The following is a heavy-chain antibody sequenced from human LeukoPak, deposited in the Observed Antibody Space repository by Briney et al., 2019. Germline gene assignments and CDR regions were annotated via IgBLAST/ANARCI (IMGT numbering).Heavy chain of an antibody. D-gene: IGHD3-10*01. CDR2: IRGGGGVT. CDR3: AKCSASYYNDAFDI. V-gene: IGHV3-23*01. Sequence: GGSLRLSCAASGFTFDNYAMNWVRQAPGRGLEWVSYIRGGGGVTRYSDSVKDRFTISRDNSKNTLYLQMNSLRAEDTAIYYCAKCSASYYNDAFDIWGRGTMVTVSS. J-gene: IGHJ3*02. CDR1: GFTFDNYA.